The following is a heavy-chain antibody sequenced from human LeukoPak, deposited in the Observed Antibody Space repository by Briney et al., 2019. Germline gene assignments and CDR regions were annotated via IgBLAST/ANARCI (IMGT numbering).Heavy chain of an antibody. Sequence: GGSLRLSCAASGFILRNHAMNWVRQAPGKGPEWVSGISDNGGGTYYADSVKGRFTISRDTSKNTLHLQMNSLRAEDTAVYYCANLGYCSGGSCYVFEYWGQGTLVTVSS. CDR3: ANLGYCSGGSCYVFEY. V-gene: IGHV3-23*01. CDR2: ISDNGGGT. J-gene: IGHJ4*02. CDR1: GFILRNHA. D-gene: IGHD2-15*01.